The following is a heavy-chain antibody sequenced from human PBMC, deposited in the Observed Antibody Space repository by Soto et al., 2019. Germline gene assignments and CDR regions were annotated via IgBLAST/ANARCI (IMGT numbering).Heavy chain of an antibody. CDR2: IYYSGST. Sequence: SETLSLTCTVSGGSISSGDYYWSWIRQPPGKGLEWIGYIYYSGSTYYNPSLKSRVTISVDTSKNQFSLKLSSVTAADTAVYYCAREIKYYYNSSGYPDYWGQGILVTVSS. D-gene: IGHD3-22*01. CDR3: AREIKYYYNSSGYPDY. J-gene: IGHJ4*02. V-gene: IGHV4-30-4*01. CDR1: GGSISSGDYY.